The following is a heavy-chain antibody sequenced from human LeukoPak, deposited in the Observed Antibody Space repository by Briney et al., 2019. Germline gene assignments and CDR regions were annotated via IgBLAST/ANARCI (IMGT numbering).Heavy chain of an antibody. CDR2: IWYDGSNK. D-gene: IGHD3-3*01. Sequence: GGSLRPSCAASGFTFSSYGMHWVRQAPGKGLEWVAVIWYDGSNKYYADSVKGRFTISRDNSKNTLYLQMNSLRAEDTAVYYCASFFPATYDNWGQGTLVTVSS. V-gene: IGHV3-33*01. CDR3: ASFFPATYDN. J-gene: IGHJ4*02. CDR1: GFTFSSYG.